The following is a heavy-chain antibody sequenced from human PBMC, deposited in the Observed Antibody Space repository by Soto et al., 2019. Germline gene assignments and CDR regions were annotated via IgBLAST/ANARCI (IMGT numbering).Heavy chain of an antibody. Sequence: SETLSLTCTVSGGSVSSGNYYWSWIRQPPGKGLEWIGLIYNSGSTNYNPSLKSRVTISVDTSKNQFSLKLNSVTAADTAVYYCAREFAYWDQGILVTVSS. CDR2: IYNSGST. J-gene: IGHJ4*02. CDR1: GGSVSSGNYY. V-gene: IGHV4-61*01. CDR3: AREFAY.